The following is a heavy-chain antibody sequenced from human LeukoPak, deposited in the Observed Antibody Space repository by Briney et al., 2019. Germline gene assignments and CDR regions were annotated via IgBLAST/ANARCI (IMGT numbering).Heavy chain of an antibody. CDR3: ARESDSSGWYGY. CDR1: GYTFTSYG. V-gene: IGHV1-18*01. Sequence: VASVKVSCKASGYTFTSYGISWVRQPPGQGLEWMGWNSAYNGNTNYAQKLQGRVTMTTDTSTSTAYMELRSLRSDDTAVYYCARESDSSGWYGYWGQGTLVTVSS. CDR2: NSAYNGNT. J-gene: IGHJ4*02. D-gene: IGHD6-19*01.